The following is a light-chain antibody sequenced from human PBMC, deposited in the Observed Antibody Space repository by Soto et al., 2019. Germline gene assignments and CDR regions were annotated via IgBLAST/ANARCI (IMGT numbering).Light chain of an antibody. Sequence: QSALTQPPSASGSPGQSVTISCTGTSSDVGGYNYVSWYQQHPGKAPKLMIYEVSKRPSGVPDRFSGSKPGNTASLTVSGLQAEDEADYYCSSYAGTLYVFGTGTKVTVL. CDR3: SSYAGTLYV. CDR1: SSDVGGYNY. V-gene: IGLV2-8*01. CDR2: EVS. J-gene: IGLJ1*01.